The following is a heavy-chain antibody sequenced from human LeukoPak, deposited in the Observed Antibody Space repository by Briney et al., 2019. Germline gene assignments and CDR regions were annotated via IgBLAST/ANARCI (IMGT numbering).Heavy chain of an antibody. CDR1: GGSISSGDYY. CDR3: ARLYYYDSSGLDY. Sequence: PSETLSLTCTVSGGSISSGDYYWSWIRQPPGKGLEWIGYIYYSGSTYYNPSLKSRVTISVDTSKNQFSLKLSSVTAADTAVYYCARLYYYDSSGLDYWGQGTLVTVSS. V-gene: IGHV4-30-4*08. D-gene: IGHD3-22*01. CDR2: IYYSGST. J-gene: IGHJ4*02.